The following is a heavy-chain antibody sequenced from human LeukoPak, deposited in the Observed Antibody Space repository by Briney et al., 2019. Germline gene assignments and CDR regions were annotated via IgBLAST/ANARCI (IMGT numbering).Heavy chain of an antibody. V-gene: IGHV3-7*01. J-gene: IGHJ6*03. CDR2: IKQDGSEK. CDR1: GFILTSYW. Sequence: PGGSLRLSCAASGFILTSYWMSWVRQAPGKGLEWVANIKQDGSEKYYVDSVKGRFTISRDNAKNSLYLQMNSLRADDTAVYYCARVSSSGWDYYYYYYMDVWGKGTTVTVSS. CDR3: ARVSSSGWDYYYYYYMDV. D-gene: IGHD6-19*01.